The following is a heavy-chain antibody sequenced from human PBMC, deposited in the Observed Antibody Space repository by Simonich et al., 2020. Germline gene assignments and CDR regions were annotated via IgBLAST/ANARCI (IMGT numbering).Heavy chain of an antibody. CDR3: ARHDRWLQFYFDY. J-gene: IGHJ4*02. CDR1: GGSISSYY. V-gene: IGHV4-59*08. CDR2: IYYRWST. Sequence: QVQLQESGPGLVKPSETLSLTCTVSGGSISSYYWSWIRQPPGKGLEWIGYIYYRWSTNYNPSLKSRVTRSVDTSKNQFSLKLSSVTAADTAVYYCARHDRWLQFYFDYWGQGTLVTVSS. D-gene: IGHD5-12*01.